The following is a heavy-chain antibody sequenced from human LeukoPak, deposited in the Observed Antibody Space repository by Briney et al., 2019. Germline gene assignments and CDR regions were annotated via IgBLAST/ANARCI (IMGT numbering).Heavy chain of an antibody. CDR2: ITSKSDGGAT. CDR3: ATMGGTMQSFDY. D-gene: IGHD1-26*01. J-gene: IGHJ4*02. V-gene: IGHV3-15*01. CDR1: GFHFSVVW. Sequence: GGSLRLSCAASGFHFSVVWMSWVRQGPGKGLEWVGRITSKSDGGATHYAAAVKGRFTISRDDSKNTLYLQMNGLKAEDTGLFYCATMGGTMQSFDYWGQGTLVTVSS.